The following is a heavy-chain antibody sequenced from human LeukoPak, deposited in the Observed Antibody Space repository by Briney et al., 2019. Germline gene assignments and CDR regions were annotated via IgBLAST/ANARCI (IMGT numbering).Heavy chain of an antibody. CDR3: ARAIVVPAAIYYVDY. V-gene: IGHV4-59*01. Sequence: PSETLSLTCTVSGGSISSYYWSWIRQPPGKGLEWIGYIYYSGSTNYNPSLKSRVTISVDTSKNQFSLKLSSVTAADTAVYYCARAIVVPAAIYYVDYWGQGTLVTVSS. CDR1: GGSISSYY. J-gene: IGHJ4*02. CDR2: IYYSGST. D-gene: IGHD2-2*02.